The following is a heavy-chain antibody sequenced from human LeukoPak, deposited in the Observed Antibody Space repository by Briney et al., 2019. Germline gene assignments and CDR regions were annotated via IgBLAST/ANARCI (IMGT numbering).Heavy chain of an antibody. CDR1: GFTFSSYA. CDR2: ISYDGSNK. D-gene: IGHD7-27*01. CDR3: ARDEGELGVDY. J-gene: IGHJ4*02. V-gene: IGHV3-30*04. Sequence: GGSLRLSCAASGFTFSSYAMHWVRQAPGKGLEWVAVISYDGSNKYYADSVKGRFTISRDNSKNTLYLQMNSLRAEDTAVYYCARDEGELGVDYWGQGPLVTVSS.